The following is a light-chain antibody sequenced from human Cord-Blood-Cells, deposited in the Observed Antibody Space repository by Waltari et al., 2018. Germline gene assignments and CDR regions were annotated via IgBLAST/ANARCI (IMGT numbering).Light chain of an antibody. CDR1: SSNIGAGYD. CDR2: CNS. J-gene: IGLJ2*01. CDR3: QSYDSSLSGSV. Sequence: QSVLTQPPSVSGAPGPRVTISCTGSSSNIGAGYDVHWYQQLPETAPKLLIYCNSNRPSGVPDRFSGSKSGTSASLAITGLQAEDEADYYCQSYDSSLSGSVFGGGTKLTVL. V-gene: IGLV1-40*01.